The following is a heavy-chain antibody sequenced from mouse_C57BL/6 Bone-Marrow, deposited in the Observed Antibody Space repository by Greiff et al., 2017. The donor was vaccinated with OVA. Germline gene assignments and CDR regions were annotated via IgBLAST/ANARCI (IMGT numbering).Heavy chain of an antibody. CDR3: ARNYYSNYGFAY. CDR2: IYPGDGDT. D-gene: IGHD2-5*01. CDR1: GYAFSSSW. Sequence: QVQLQQSGPELVKPGASVKISCKASGYAFSSSWMNWVKQRPGKGLEWIGRIYPGDGDTNYNGKFKGKATLTADKSSSTAYMQLSSLTSEDSAVYFCARNYYSNYGFAYWGQGTLVTVSA. V-gene: IGHV1-82*01. J-gene: IGHJ3*01.